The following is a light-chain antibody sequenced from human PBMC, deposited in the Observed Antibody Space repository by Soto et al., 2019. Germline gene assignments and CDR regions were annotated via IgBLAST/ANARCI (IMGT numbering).Light chain of an antibody. CDR1: QSISSW. J-gene: IGKJ1*01. Sequence: DIQMTQSPSTLSESVGDRVTITCRASQSISSWLAWYQQKPGKAPKLLIYDASSLESGVPSRFSGSGSGTEFTLTISSLQPDDFATYYCQQYNSYSFGQGTKVDIK. V-gene: IGKV1-5*01. CDR3: QQYNSYS. CDR2: DAS.